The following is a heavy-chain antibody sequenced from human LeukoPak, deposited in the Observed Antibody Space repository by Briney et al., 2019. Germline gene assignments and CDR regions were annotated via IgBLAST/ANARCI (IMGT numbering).Heavy chain of an antibody. Sequence: GGSLRLSCAASGFTFSSYWMSWVRQAPGKGLEWVANIKQDGSEKYYVDSVKGRFTISRDNAKNSLYLQMNSLRAEDTAVYYCAREGYTYYYDSSGYYYWFDPWGQGTLVTVSS. V-gene: IGHV3-7*01. CDR2: IKQDGSEK. D-gene: IGHD3-22*01. J-gene: IGHJ5*02. CDR1: GFTFSSYW. CDR3: AREGYTYYYDSSGYYYWFDP.